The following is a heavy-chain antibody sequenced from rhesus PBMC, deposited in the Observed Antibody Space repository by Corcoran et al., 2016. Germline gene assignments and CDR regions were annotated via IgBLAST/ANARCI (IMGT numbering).Heavy chain of an antibody. V-gene: IGHV4-147*01. CDR1: GASLRRTY. Sequence: QVQLQESGPGLVRPSETPSLTCAVSGASLRRTYWSSLLPPPGKGLEWIGRIYGGGGSTSYNPSLTSRVSISTDTSKNQFSLKLSSVTAADTAVYYCARRVASYGLDSWGQGVVVTVSS. J-gene: IGHJ6*01. D-gene: IGHD4-29*01. CDR3: ARRVASYGLDS. CDR2: IYGGGGST.